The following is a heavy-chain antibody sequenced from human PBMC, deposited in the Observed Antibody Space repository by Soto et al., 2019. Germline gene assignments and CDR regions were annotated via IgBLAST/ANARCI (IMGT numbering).Heavy chain of an antibody. CDR1: GYSFISYS. CDR2: INPSGGST. Sequence: ASVKVSCKASGYSFISYSMQWVRQAPGQGLEWMGIINPSGGSTSYAQKFQGRVTMTRDTSTSTVYMELSSLRSDDTAMYYCSRSSGPDYWGQGALVTVSS. J-gene: IGHJ4*02. D-gene: IGHD5-12*01. CDR3: SRSSGPDY. V-gene: IGHV1-46*01.